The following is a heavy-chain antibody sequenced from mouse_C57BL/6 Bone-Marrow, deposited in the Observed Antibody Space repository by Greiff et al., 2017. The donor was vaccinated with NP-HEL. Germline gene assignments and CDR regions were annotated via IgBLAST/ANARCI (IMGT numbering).Heavy chain of an antibody. CDR3: TPYPGAMDY. D-gene: IGHD2-10*01. J-gene: IGHJ4*01. CDR2: IDPENGDT. V-gene: IGHV14-4*01. CDR1: GFNIKDDY. Sequence: VQLQQSGAELVRPGASVKLSCTASGFNIKDDYMHWVKQRPEQGLEWIGWIDPENGDTEYASKVQGKATITADTSSNTAYLQLSSLTSEDTAVYHCTPYPGAMDYWGQGTSVTVSS.